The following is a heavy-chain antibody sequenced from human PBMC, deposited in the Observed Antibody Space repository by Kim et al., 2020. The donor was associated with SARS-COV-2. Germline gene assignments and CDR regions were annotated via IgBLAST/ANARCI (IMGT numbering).Heavy chain of an antibody. Sequence: SETLSLTCTVSGDSISSSSYYWGWIRQPPGKGLEWIGSIYYSGSTYYNPSLKSRVTISVDTSKNQFSLILSSVTAADTAVFYCARLDLYQLLPDYWGQGT. J-gene: IGHJ4*02. CDR2: IYYSGST. D-gene: IGHD2-2*01. CDR1: GDSISSSSYY. CDR3: ARLDLYQLLPDY. V-gene: IGHV4-39*07.